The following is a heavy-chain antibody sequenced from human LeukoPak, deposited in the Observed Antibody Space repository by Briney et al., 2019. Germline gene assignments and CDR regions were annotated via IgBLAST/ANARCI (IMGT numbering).Heavy chain of an antibody. Sequence: PSETLSLTCAVYGGSFSGYYWSWIRQPPGKGLEWIGEINHSGSTNYNPSLKSRVTISVDTSKNQFSLKLSSVTAADTAVYYCATPRGSSSWYGFDYWGQGTLVTVSS. J-gene: IGHJ4*02. V-gene: IGHV4-34*01. CDR3: ATPRGSSSWYGFDY. CDR1: GGSFSGYY. CDR2: INHSGST. D-gene: IGHD6-13*01.